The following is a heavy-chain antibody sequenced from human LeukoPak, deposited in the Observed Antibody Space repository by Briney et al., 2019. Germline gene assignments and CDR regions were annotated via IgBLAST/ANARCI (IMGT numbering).Heavy chain of an antibody. CDR2: INPNSGGT. CDR1: GYTFTYHY. Sequence: GASVKVSCKASGYTFTYHYIHLVRQAPGQGLEWMGIINPNSGGTNYAQKFQGRVTMTRDTSISTAYMELSRLRSDDTAVYYCARSRARPTGYFDYWGQGALVTVSS. J-gene: IGHJ4*02. D-gene: IGHD2-2*01. CDR3: ARSRARPTGYFDY. V-gene: IGHV1-2*02.